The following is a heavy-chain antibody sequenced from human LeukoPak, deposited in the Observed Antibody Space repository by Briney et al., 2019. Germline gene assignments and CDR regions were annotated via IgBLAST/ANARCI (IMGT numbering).Heavy chain of an antibody. CDR2: IRYDGSNK. Sequence: SGGSLRLSCAASGFTFSSYGMHWVRQAPGKRLEWVAFIRYDGSNKYYADSVKGRFTISRDNSKNTLYLQMNSLRAEDTAVYYCAKAPQLWIDYWGQGTLVTVSS. J-gene: IGHJ4*02. V-gene: IGHV3-30*02. CDR3: AKAPQLWIDY. CDR1: GFTFSSYG. D-gene: IGHD5-18*01.